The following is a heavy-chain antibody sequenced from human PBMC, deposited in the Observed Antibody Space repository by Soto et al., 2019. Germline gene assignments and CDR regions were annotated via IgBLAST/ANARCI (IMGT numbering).Heavy chain of an antibody. D-gene: IGHD3-3*01. Sequence: QGQLQESGPGLVKPSETLSLTCSVSGGSISTYYCNWLRQPAGKGLEWIGRIDSSGSTNYSPSLKSRATMSADTSKNQFSLKLTSVTAADTAVNYCARGGHDFWSGPFDYWGQGTLATVSS. V-gene: IGHV4-4*07. CDR2: IDSSGST. J-gene: IGHJ4*02. CDR3: ARGGHDFWSGPFDY. CDR1: GGSISTYY.